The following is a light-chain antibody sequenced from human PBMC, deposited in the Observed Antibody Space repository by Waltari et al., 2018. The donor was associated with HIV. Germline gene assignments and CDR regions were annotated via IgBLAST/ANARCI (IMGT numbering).Light chain of an antibody. Sequence: SYELPQPPSASVSPGQTARITCSRAAFPKKYAYWYQQKSGQAPVVVIYEDSKRHAGIREGINGSSSGTMGTLTISGAQVKDEGDDYCYSIDSSGKQGVFGRGNKLTVL. CDR3: YSIDSSGKQGV. CDR2: EDS. V-gene: IGLV3-10*01. J-gene: IGLJ2*01. CDR1: AFPKKY.